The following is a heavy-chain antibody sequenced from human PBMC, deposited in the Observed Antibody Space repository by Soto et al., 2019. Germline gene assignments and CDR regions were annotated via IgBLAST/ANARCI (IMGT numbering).Heavy chain of an antibody. CDR3: AKDLLQTTITAVGG. V-gene: IGHV3-30*18. Sequence: PGGSLRLSCAASGFIFSTYGMHWVRQAPGKGLEWLSVISYDGNNKYFADSVKVRFTISRDNSKNTLWLQMYCLSTENTAVYYCAKDLLQTTITAVGGGGQGTLFTVAA. J-gene: IGHJ1*01. D-gene: IGHD4-4*01. CDR1: GFIFSTYG. CDR2: ISYDGNNK.